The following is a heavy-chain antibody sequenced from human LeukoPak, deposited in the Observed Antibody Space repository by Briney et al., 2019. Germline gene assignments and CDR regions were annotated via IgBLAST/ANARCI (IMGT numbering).Heavy chain of an antibody. Sequence: PGQSLRLSCAASGFTFSSYAMSWVRQAPGKGLEWVSGITGSGGTTDHADSVKGRFTISRDNSKNTLFLQMNSLRVEDTALYYCARASGSSGYYQLPIDYWGQGTLVTVSS. CDR1: GFTFSSYA. CDR2: ITGSGGTT. D-gene: IGHD3-22*01. J-gene: IGHJ4*02. CDR3: ARASGSSGYYQLPIDY. V-gene: IGHV3-23*01.